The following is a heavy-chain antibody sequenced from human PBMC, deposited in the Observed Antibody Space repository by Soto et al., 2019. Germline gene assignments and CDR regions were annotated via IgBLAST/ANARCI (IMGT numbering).Heavy chain of an antibody. V-gene: IGHV3-33*01. D-gene: IGHD3-22*01. CDR3: ATDYDSSGYYYHY. Sequence: GGSLRPSCAASGFTFSSYGMHWVRQAPGKGLEWVAVIWYDGSNKYYADSVKGRFTISRDNSKNTLYLQMNSLRAEDTAVYYCATDYDSSGYYYHYWGQGTLVTVSS. CDR2: IWYDGSNK. J-gene: IGHJ4*02. CDR1: GFTFSSYG.